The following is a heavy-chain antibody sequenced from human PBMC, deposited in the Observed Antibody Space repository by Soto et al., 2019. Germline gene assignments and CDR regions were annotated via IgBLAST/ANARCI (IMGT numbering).Heavy chain of an antibody. CDR3: ARAPLIVATSSFYYYYGMDV. CDR2: TYYRSKWYN. J-gene: IGHJ6*02. V-gene: IGHV6-1*01. Sequence: SQTLSLTCAISGDSVSSNSAAWNWIRQSPSRGLEWLGRTYYRSKWYNDYAVSVKSRITINPDTSKNQFSLQLNSVTPEDTAVYYCARAPLIVATSSFYYYYGMDVWGQGTTVTV. CDR1: GDSVSSNSAA. D-gene: IGHD5-12*01.